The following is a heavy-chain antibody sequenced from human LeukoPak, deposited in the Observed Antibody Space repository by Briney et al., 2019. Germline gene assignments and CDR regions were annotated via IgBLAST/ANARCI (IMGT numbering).Heavy chain of an antibody. CDR1: GYTFASYG. V-gene: IGHV1-18*01. J-gene: IGHJ4*02. Sequence: GASVKVSCMTSGYTFASYGINWVRQAPGQGLEWMGWISAYNGNINYAQKFQGRVTMTTDTSTSTVYLELRSLRSDDTAVYYCARGPGIAVAGVFDYWGQGSLVTVSS. CDR2: ISAYNGNI. CDR3: ARGPGIAVAGVFDY. D-gene: IGHD6-19*01.